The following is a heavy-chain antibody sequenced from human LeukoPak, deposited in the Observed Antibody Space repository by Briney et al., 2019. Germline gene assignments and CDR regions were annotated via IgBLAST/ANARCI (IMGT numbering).Heavy chain of an antibody. J-gene: IGHJ2*01. Sequence: PSETLSLTCTVSGGSISSSSYYWGWIRQPPGKGLEWIGSIYYSGSTYYNPSLKSRVTISVDTSKNQFSLKLSSVTAADTAVYYCASQTTYWYFDLWGRGTLVTVSS. V-gene: IGHV4-39*01. CDR1: GGSISSSSYY. CDR2: IYYSGST. CDR3: ASQTTYWYFDL. D-gene: IGHD4-17*01.